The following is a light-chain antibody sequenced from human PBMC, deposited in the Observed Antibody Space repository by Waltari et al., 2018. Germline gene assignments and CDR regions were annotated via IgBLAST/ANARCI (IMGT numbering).Light chain of an antibody. Sequence: QSALAQPASVSGSPGQSITISCTGSSSDIGAFDLVSWYQQHPGRAPRLIIRNVSDRPSGVPCLFSGSKSGTTASLTISSLRSEDESLYFCSSYTTGSPGRFCGGTKLTVL. CDR3: SSYTTGSPGR. CDR1: SSDIGAFDL. J-gene: IGLJ2*01. CDR2: NVS. V-gene: IGLV2-14*03.